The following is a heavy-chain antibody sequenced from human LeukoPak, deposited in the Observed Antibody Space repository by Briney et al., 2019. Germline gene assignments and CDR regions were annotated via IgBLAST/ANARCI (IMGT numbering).Heavy chain of an antibody. CDR1: GFTFSSYA. D-gene: IGHD6-19*01. CDR2: ISGSGGST. Sequence: GGSLRLSCAASGFTFSSYAMSWVRQAPGKGLEWVSAISGSGGSTYYADSVKGRFTISRDNSKNTLYLQMNSLRAEDTAVYYCASSDSSGWTGYWGQGTLVTVSS. J-gene: IGHJ4*02. V-gene: IGHV3-23*01. CDR3: ASSDSSGWTGY.